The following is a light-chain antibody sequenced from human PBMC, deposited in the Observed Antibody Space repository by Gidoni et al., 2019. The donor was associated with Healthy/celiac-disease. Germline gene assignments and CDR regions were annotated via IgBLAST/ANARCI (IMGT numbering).Light chain of an antibody. CDR1: QSVSSSY. CDR3: QQYGSSPRT. Sequence: EIVLTQSPGTLSLSPGERATLSCRASQSVSSSYLAWYQQKPGQAPRLLIYGASSGATGIPDRFSGSGSGTDCTLTISRLEPEDFAVYYCQQYGSSPRTFGQGTKVEIK. V-gene: IGKV3-20*01. CDR2: GAS. J-gene: IGKJ1*01.